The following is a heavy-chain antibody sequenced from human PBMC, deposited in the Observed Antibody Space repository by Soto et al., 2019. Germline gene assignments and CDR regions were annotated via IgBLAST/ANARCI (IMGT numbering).Heavy chain of an antibody. CDR3: ARETGYSSGWRQDY. J-gene: IGHJ4*02. D-gene: IGHD6-19*01. Sequence: GGSLRLSCSASGFTFSSYAMHWVRQAPGKGLEYVSSISTNGGSTHYADSVKGRFTISRDNSKNTQYLQMSSLRADDTAVYYCARETGYSSGWRQDYWGQGTLVTVSS. CDR2: ISTNGGST. CDR1: GFTFSSYA. V-gene: IGHV3-64D*06.